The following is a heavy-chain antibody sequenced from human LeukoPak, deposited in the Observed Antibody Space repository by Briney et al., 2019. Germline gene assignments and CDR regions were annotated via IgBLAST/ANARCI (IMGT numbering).Heavy chain of an antibody. V-gene: IGHV4-34*01. D-gene: IGHD6-19*01. CDR1: GGSFSGYY. Sequence: ESSETLSLTCAVYGGSFSGYYWSWIRQPPGKGLEWIGEINHSGSTNYNPSLKSRVTKSVDPSQNQFSLEQTSMTAPDTALHYCARVRWRSSGRYPRHTRYYYMDVWGKGTTVTVSS. J-gene: IGHJ6*03. CDR3: ARVRWRSSGRYPRHTRYYYMDV. CDR2: INHSGST.